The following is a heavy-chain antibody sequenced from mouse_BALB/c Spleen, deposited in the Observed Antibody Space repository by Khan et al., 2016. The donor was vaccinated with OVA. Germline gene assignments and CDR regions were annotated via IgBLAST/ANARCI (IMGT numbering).Heavy chain of an antibody. V-gene: IGHV5-6*01. D-gene: IGHD1-1*02. CDR3: GGRVAGGFAY. CDR1: GFTFSAYG. CDR2: INSVGYYT. Sequence: EVQRVESGGDLMKPGGSLKLSCAASGFTFSAYGMSWVRQTPDKRLEWVATINSVGYYTYYPDSLQGRSTISRNNANNTLSLQMSSLKSEDSAMYYCGGRVAGGFAYWGQGTLVTVSA. J-gene: IGHJ3*01.